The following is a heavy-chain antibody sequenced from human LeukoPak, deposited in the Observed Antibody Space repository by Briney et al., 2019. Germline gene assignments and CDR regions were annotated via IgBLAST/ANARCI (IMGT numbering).Heavy chain of an antibody. J-gene: IGHJ2*01. D-gene: IGHD3-10*01. CDR3: ARGSVTGSPKGWYFDL. Sequence: SETLSLTCTVSGGSISSSSYYWGWIRQPPGKGLGWIGSIYYSGSTYYNPSLKSRVTISVDTSKNQFSLQLNSVTPEDTAVYYCARGSVTGSPKGWYFDLWGRGTLVTVSS. CDR1: GGSISSSSYY. V-gene: IGHV4-39*01. CDR2: IYYSGST.